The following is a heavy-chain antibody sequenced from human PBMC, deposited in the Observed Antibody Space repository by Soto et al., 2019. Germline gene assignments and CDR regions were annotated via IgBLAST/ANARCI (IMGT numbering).Heavy chain of an antibody. Sequence: GGSLRLSCAASGFTFSSYGMSWVRQAPGKRLEWISAISGSGGSKYYADSVKGRFTISRDNSKNTLYLQMDSLRAEDTAVYYCATHRSDYYDSSGYHSWFDPWGQGTLVTVSS. CDR2: ISGSGGSK. D-gene: IGHD3-22*01. CDR1: GFTFSSYG. V-gene: IGHV3-23*01. CDR3: ATHRSDYYDSSGYHSWFDP. J-gene: IGHJ5*02.